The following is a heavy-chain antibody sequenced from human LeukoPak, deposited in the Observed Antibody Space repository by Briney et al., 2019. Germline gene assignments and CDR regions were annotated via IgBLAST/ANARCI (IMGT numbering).Heavy chain of an antibody. D-gene: IGHD2-21*02. CDR2: INPNSGGT. V-gene: IGHV1-2*02. CDR3: AREDYCGGDCYSYFDY. CDR1: GYTFTGYY. Sequence: ASVKVSCKASGYTFTGYYMHWVRQAPGQGLEWMGCINPNSGGTNYAQKFQGRVTMTRDTSISTAYMELSRLRSDDTAVYYCAREDYCGGDCYSYFDYWGQGTLVTVSS. J-gene: IGHJ4*02.